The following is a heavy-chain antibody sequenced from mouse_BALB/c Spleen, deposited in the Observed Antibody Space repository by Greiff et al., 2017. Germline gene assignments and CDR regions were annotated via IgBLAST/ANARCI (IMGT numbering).Heavy chain of an antibody. J-gene: IGHJ1*01. CDR1: GFTFSSFG. CDR2: ISSGSSTI. V-gene: IGHV5-17*02. Sequence: EVKVVASGGGLVQPGGSRKLSCAASGFTFSSFGMHWVRQAPEKGLEWVAYISSGSSTIYYADTVKGRFTISRDNPKNTLFLQMTSLRSEDTAMFYCARTGNWDGWYFDVWGAGTTVTVSS. D-gene: IGHD4-1*01. CDR3: ARTGNWDGWYFDV.